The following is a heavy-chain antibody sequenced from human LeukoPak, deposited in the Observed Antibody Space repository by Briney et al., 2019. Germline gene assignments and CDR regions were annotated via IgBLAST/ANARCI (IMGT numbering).Heavy chain of an antibody. CDR2: IYYSGST. Sequence: PSETLSLTCTVSGGSISSSSYYWGWIRQPPGKGLEWIGSIYYSGSTYYNPSLKSRVTISVDTSKNQFSLKLSSVTAADTAVYYCARVLRYFDWFYFDYWGQGTLVTVSS. CDR3: ARVLRYFDWFYFDY. D-gene: IGHD3-9*01. J-gene: IGHJ4*02. V-gene: IGHV4-39*07. CDR1: GGSISSSSYY.